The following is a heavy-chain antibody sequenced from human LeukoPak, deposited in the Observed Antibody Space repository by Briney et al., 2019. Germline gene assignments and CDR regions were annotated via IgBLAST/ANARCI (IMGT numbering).Heavy chain of an antibody. D-gene: IGHD3-22*01. Sequence: GGSLRLSCEASGFIFSTYAMSWVRQAQGKGLEWVSAVSGSGNTAFYADSVKGRLTISRDNSKNTLYLQMNSLRADDTAVYYCVKCDSSGYYYRHFDSWGQGTLVTVSS. CDR1: GFIFSTYA. CDR2: VSGSGNTA. CDR3: VKCDSSGYYYRHFDS. J-gene: IGHJ4*02. V-gene: IGHV3-23*01.